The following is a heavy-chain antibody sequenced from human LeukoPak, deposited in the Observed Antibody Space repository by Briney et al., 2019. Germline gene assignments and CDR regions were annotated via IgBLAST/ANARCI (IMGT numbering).Heavy chain of an antibody. CDR1: GCTFTSYA. CDR2: IIPIFGTA. J-gene: IGHJ4*02. V-gene: IGHV1-69*05. D-gene: IGHD1-26*01. CDR3: AREMGSSRKVYYFDY. Sequence: GASVKVSCNASGCTFTSYAISWVRQAPGQGLEWMGRIIPIFGTANYAQKFQGRVTITTDESTSTAYMELSSLRSEDTAVYYCAREMGSSRKVYYFDYWGQGTLVTVSS.